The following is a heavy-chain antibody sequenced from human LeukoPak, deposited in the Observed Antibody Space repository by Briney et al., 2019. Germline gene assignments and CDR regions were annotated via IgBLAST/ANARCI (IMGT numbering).Heavy chain of an antibody. Sequence: GGSLRLSCAASGFTFSNAWMSWVRQAPGKGLEWVGRIKSKTDGGTTDYAAPVKGRFTISRDDSKNTLYLQMNSLKTEDTAVYYCTTDATVTTWGAYNWCDPWGQGTLVTVSS. D-gene: IGHD4-17*01. V-gene: IGHV3-15*01. J-gene: IGHJ5*02. CDR3: TTDATVTTWGAYNWCDP. CDR1: GFTFSNAW. CDR2: IKSKTDGGTT.